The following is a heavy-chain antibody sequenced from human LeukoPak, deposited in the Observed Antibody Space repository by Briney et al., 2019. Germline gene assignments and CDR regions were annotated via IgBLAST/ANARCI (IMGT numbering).Heavy chain of an antibody. CDR3: ARSRYYYDSSAYGFDI. D-gene: IGHD3-22*01. J-gene: IGHJ3*02. V-gene: IGHV3-74*01. CDR2: INSDGSST. CDR1: GFTFSNYW. Sequence: GGSLRLSCAASGFTFSNYWMHWVRQAPGEGLVWLSRINSDGSSTTYADSVKGRFTISRDNGKNTLYLQMNSLRAGDTAVYYCARSRYYYDSSAYGFDIWGQGTMVTVSS.